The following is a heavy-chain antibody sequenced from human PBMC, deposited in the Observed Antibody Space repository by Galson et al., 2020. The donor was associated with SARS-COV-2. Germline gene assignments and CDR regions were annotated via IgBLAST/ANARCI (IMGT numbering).Heavy chain of an antibody. CDR3: AGRVAGAGSLHI. CDR1: GDSVSSNSAA. D-gene: IGHD6-13*01. V-gene: IGHV6-1*01. Sequence: SQTLSLTCAISGDSVSSNSAAWTWIRQSPSRGLEWLGRTYYRSQWSTDYAVSVKSRITINPDTSKNQFSLQLNSVTSEDTAIYYCAGRVAGAGSLHIWGQGTMVIVS. CDR2: TYYRSQWST. J-gene: IGHJ3*02.